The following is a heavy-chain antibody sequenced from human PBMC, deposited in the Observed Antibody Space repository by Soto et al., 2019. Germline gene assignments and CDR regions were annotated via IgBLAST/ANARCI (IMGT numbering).Heavy chain of an antibody. Sequence: PGGSLRLSCVASGFPLGYYWMSWVRQAPGKGLEWLATIKMDASEKKYVDSVKGRFTMSRDNAKNSLYLQMNSLRDEDTSVYYCARESYYYDSSTFDIWGQGTMVTVSS. CDR2: IKMDASEK. CDR3: ARESYYYDSSTFDI. V-gene: IGHV3-7*01. CDR1: GFPLGYYW. J-gene: IGHJ3*02. D-gene: IGHD3-22*01.